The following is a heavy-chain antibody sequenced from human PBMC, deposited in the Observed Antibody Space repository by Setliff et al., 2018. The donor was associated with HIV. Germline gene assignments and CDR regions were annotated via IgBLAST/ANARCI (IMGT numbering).Heavy chain of an antibody. CDR1: GFTVFNNY. V-gene: IGHV3-66*02. D-gene: IGHD2-15*01. Sequence: HPGGSLRLSCAASGFTVFNNYMTWVRQAPGKGREWVSILYSGGTTHYADSVKGRFTISRDDSKNTLFLQMDSLRTEDTAIYYCARGVVVAAHNWFDPWGQGTLVTVSS. CDR3: ARGVVVAAHNWFDP. J-gene: IGHJ5*02. CDR2: LYSGGTT.